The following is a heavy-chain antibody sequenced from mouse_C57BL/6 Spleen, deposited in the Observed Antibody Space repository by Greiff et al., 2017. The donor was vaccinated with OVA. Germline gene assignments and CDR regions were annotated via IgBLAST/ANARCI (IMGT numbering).Heavy chain of an antibody. J-gene: IGHJ2*01. Sequence: EVKLMESGPGLVKPSQSLSLTCSVTGYSITSGYYWNWIRQFPGNKLEWMGYISYDGSNNYNPSLKNRISITRDTSKNQFFLKLNSVTTEDTATYYCARDGDYGSSSYYWGQGTTRTVSS. D-gene: IGHD1-1*01. V-gene: IGHV3-6*01. CDR1: GYSITSGYY. CDR2: ISYDGSN. CDR3: ARDGDYGSSSYY.